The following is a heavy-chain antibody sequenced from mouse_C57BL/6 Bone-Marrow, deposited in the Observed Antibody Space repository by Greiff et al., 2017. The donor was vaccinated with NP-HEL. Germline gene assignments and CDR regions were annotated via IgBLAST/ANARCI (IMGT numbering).Heavy chain of an antibody. J-gene: IGHJ4*01. D-gene: IGHD1-1*01. Sequence: VQLQQSVAELVRPGASVKFSCTASGFNIKNTYMHWVKQRPEQGLEWIGRIDPANGNTKYAPKFQGKATLTADPSSNTAYLQLSSLTSEDTATEYCASNYYGISYAMDDWGQGTSVTVSS. V-gene: IGHV14-3*01. CDR1: GFNIKNTY. CDR3: ASNYYGISYAMDD. CDR2: IDPANGNT.